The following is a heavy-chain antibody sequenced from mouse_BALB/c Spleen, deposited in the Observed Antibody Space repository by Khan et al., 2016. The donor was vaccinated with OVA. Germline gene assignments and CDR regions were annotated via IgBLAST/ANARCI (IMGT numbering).Heavy chain of an antibody. CDR1: GYSITSNYA. Sequence: EVQLQESGPGLVKPSQSLSLTCTVTGYSITSNYAWNWIRQFPGNKLEWMGYISYSDSTSYNPSLKSRISITRDTSKKQFFLQLNSVTTEDTATYYCSRGNYYGYAMAYWGQGTSVTVSS. CDR2: ISYSDST. V-gene: IGHV3-2*02. J-gene: IGHJ4*01. D-gene: IGHD1-1*01. CDR3: SRGNYYGYAMAY.